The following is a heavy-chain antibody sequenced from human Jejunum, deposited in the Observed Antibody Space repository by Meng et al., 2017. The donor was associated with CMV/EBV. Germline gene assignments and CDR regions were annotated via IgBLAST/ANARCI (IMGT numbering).Heavy chain of an antibody. D-gene: IGHD1-1*01. J-gene: IGHJ4*02. V-gene: IGHV4-31*03. CDR3: AGGPNLNYFDY. CDR1: GGSISSDNYY. CDR2: IYYAGST. Sequence: CTVAGGSISSDNYYWTLIRQHPGAGLEWVGNIYYAGSTYYNPSLKSRLTISVDTSNNQFSLRLTSVTAADTAVYYCAGGPNLNYFDYWGQGALVTVSS.